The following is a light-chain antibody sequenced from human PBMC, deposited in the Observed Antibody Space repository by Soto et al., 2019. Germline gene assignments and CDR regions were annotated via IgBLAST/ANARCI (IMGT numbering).Light chain of an antibody. Sequence: DILMTQSPATLSLSPGGRATLSCRASQSVSSNLAWYQQKPGQAPRLLIQRASTRATGIPARFSGSGSGTEFTLTTSSLHSEAFAVYFCHQYNNWPGTFGQGTKVEIK. J-gene: IGKJ1*01. CDR1: QSVSSN. V-gene: IGKV3-15*01. CDR2: RAS. CDR3: HQYNNWPGT.